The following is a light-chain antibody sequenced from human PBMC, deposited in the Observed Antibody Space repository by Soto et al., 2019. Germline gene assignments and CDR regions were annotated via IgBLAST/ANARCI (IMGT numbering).Light chain of an antibody. Sequence: EIVLTQSPGTLSLSPGERATLSCRASQRVSSSYLAWYQQKPGQAPRLLIYAASSRATGIPDRFSGSGSGTDFTLTISRLEPEDFAVYYCQQYGSSPGTFGGGTKVEI. CDR3: QQYGSSPGT. J-gene: IGKJ4*01. V-gene: IGKV3-20*01. CDR1: QRVSSSY. CDR2: AAS.